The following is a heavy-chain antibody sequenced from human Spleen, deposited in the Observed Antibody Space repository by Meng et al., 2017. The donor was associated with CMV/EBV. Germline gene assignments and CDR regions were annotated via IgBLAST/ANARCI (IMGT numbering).Heavy chain of an antibody. J-gene: IGHJ4*02. CDR3: ARCVPRPNYYFDY. Sequence: GSLRLSCTVSGGSVTSGGNYWSWIRQPPGKGLEWIGYIYNNGGTNYNPSLKSRVTISVDMSKNQFSLKLNAVTAADTAIYYCARCVPRPNYYFDYWGQGTLVTVSS. CDR2: IYNNGGT. CDR1: GGSVTSGGNY. D-gene: IGHD1-1*01. V-gene: IGHV4-61*08.